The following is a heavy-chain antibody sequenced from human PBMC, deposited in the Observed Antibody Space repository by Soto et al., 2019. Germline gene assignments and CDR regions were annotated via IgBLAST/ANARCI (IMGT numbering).Heavy chain of an antibody. D-gene: IGHD2-15*01. CDR1: GYTFTAHA. CDR2: INTGKGDT. Sequence: ASVKVSCKASGYTFTAHAMHLVRQAPGQGLEWMGWINTGKGDTKYSQKFQGRVTITRDTSGSTAYMELSSLRSEDTAVDYCARDLGGWPDYWGQGTLVTVSS. V-gene: IGHV1-3*04. J-gene: IGHJ4*02. CDR3: ARDLGGWPDY.